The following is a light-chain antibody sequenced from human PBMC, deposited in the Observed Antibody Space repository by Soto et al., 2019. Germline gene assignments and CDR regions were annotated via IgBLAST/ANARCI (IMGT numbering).Light chain of an antibody. J-gene: IGLJ2*01. V-gene: IGLV2-14*01. CDR1: SSDIGDYNY. CDR3: SSSTSSSTLVV. Sequence: QSALTQPASVSGSPGQSITISCTGTSSDIGDYNYVSWYQQHPGKAPKLMIYDVSNRPSGVSNRFSGSKSGNTASLTISGLQAADDDDYYCSSSTSSSTLVVFGGGTKLTVL. CDR2: DVS.